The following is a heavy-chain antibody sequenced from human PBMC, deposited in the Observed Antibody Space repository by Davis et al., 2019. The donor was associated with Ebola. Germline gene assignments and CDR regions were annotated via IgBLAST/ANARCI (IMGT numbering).Heavy chain of an antibody. D-gene: IGHD3-22*01. CDR3: TTDPLRL. Sequence: PGGSLRLSCAASGFTFSSYAMHWVRQAPGKGLEWVAVISYDGSNKYYADSVKGRFTISRDNAKNSLYLQMNSLRAEDTAVYYCTTDPLRLWGQGTLVTVSS. J-gene: IGHJ4*02. CDR1: GFTFSSYA. V-gene: IGHV3-30-3*01. CDR2: ISYDGSNK.